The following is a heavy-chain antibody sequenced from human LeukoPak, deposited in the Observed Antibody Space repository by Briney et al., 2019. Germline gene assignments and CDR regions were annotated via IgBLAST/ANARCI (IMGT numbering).Heavy chain of an antibody. Sequence: GGSLRLSCAASGFTLSSYWMSWVRQAPGKGPEWVANIKQDGNEKYYVDSVKGRFTISRDNAKNSLYLQMNSLRAEDTAVYYCARASTQPGYYESDYYYMDVWGKGTTVTASS. CDR1: GFTLSSYW. CDR3: ARASTQPGYYESDYYYMDV. V-gene: IGHV3-7*01. D-gene: IGHD3-22*01. J-gene: IGHJ6*03. CDR2: IKQDGNEK.